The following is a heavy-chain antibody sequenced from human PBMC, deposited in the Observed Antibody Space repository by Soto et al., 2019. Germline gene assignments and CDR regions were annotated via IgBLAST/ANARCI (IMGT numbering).Heavy chain of an antibody. CDR1: GFTFSSHW. CDR2: IRKDGSKT. Sequence: EVRLVESGGGLVQPGGSLRLSCAASGFTFSSHWMTWVRQAPGKGLEWVANIRKDGSKTSDLDSVRRRFTISRDTDQSSLYLQMDSMGAEDTALYYCARDVSVWTSSLYFDAFDIWGQGTMVTVSS. CDR3: ARDVSVWTSSLYFDAFDI. J-gene: IGHJ3*02. D-gene: IGHD6-13*01. V-gene: IGHV3-7*05.